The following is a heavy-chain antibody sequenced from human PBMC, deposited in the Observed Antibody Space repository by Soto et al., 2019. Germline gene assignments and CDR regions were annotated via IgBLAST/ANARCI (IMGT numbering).Heavy chain of an antibody. CDR2: IDYSGGTT. J-gene: IGHJ4*02. CDR1: GFTFSILA. D-gene: IGHD2-8*01. Sequence: GGSLRLSCAASGFTFSILAMGWVRQAPGKGLEWVSVIDYSGGTTYYTDSVKGRFIISRDNSKKMLYLQMNSLRAEDTAVYYCARSWGVHRDIDYWGQGTLVTVSS. V-gene: IGHV3-23*01. CDR3: ARSWGVHRDIDY.